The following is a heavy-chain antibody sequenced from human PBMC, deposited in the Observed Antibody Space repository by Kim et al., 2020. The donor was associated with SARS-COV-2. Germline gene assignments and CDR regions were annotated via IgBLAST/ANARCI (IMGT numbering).Heavy chain of an antibody. V-gene: IGHV1-18*01. CDR1: GYTFTSYG. J-gene: IGHJ5*02. CDR3: TRGTDWYDP. Sequence: ASVKVSCKASGYTFTSYGITWVRQAPGQGLEWMGWISAYDGNRGYAQNFQARVTMTTDTSTSTAYMELRSLTSDDTAVYYCTRGTDWYDPWGQGTLVTVS. D-gene: IGHD1-1*01. CDR2: ISAYDGNR.